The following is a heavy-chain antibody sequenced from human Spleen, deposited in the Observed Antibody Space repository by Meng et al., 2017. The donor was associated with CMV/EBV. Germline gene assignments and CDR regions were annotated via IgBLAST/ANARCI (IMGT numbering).Heavy chain of an antibody. V-gene: IGHV4-34*01. D-gene: IGHD3-10*01. CDR3: ARAGVPDGSGSRMFDP. Sequence: GSLRLSCAVYGGSFSSYYWTWIRQPPGKGLEWIGEINHSGSTNYNPSLKSRVTISEDTPKNQFSLKLSSVTAADTAMYYCARAGVPDGSGSRMFDPWGQGTLVTVSS. J-gene: IGHJ5*02. CDR1: GGSFSSYY. CDR2: INHSGST.